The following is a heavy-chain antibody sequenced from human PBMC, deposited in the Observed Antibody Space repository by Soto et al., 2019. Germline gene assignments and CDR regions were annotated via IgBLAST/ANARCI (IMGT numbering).Heavy chain of an antibody. CDR3: AKDWGSYCSGRTCYLFDY. CDR1: GFTFSSYV. D-gene: IGHD2-15*01. CDR2: ISYDGTNK. J-gene: IGHJ4*02. V-gene: IGHV3-30*18. Sequence: QVQLVESGGGVVQPGTSLRLSCAASGFTFSSYVMHWVRQAPGKGLEWVAVISYDGTNKYYSDSVKGRFTISRDNSKNTLDLQMNGLRAEDTAVYYCAKDWGSYCSGRTCYLFDYWGQGTLITVSS.